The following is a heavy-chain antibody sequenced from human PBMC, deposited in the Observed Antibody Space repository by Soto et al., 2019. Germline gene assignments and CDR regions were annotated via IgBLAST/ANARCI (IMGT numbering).Heavy chain of an antibody. CDR3: ARDPTNDYGDDTFDY. V-gene: IGHV1-69*06. CDR1: GDAFQSYA. J-gene: IGHJ4*02. D-gene: IGHD4-17*01. CDR2: ITPSYDRT. Sequence: QVLLLQSGSEVKKPGSSVTVSCKASGDAFQSYAIHWVRQAPGQGLEYMGRITPSYDRTKYAQKFQGRLTVTADMYTSTVYMELSSLRSEDTAVYYCARDPTNDYGDDTFDYWGQGTKVIVSS.